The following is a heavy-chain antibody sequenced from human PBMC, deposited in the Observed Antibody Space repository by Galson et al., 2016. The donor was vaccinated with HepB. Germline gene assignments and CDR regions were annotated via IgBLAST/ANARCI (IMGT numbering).Heavy chain of an antibody. D-gene: IGHD3-3*01. CDR1: DDSINTYY. CDR2: ISYSGTT. CDR3: EVWNGSLMTFEY. Sequence: SETLSLTCTVSDDSINTYYWSWIRQPPGKRLEWIGYISYSGTTNYNPSLKSRVTISIDTSKNQFSLKLTSVTAADTAMYYCEVWNGSLMTFEYWGQGIPVTVSS. V-gene: IGHV4-59*01. J-gene: IGHJ4*02.